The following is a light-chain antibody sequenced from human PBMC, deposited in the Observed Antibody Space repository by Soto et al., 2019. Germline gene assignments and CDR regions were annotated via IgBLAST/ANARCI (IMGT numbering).Light chain of an antibody. CDR1: QGISSY. CDR3: QQVNSYPRT. V-gene: IGKV1-9*01. J-gene: IGKJ1*01. CDR2: AAS. Sequence: IQLTQSPSSLSASVGDRVTITCRASQGISSYLAWYQQKPGKAPKLLIYAASTLQSGVPSTFSGSGSGTDFTLTISSLQPEDFATYYCQQVNSYPRTFGQGTKVEI.